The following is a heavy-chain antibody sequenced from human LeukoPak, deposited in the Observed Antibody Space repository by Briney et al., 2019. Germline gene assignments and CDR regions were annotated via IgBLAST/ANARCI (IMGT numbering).Heavy chain of an antibody. Sequence: GGSLRLSCAASGFTFSSYSMNWVRQAPGKGLEWVGRIKSKTDGRTTDYAAPVKGRFTISRDDSKNTLYLQMNSLKTEDTAVYYCTTEYCGGDCPPGGDAFDIWGQGTMVTVSS. J-gene: IGHJ3*02. V-gene: IGHV3-15*07. CDR2: IKSKTDGRTT. CDR3: TTEYCGGDCPPGGDAFDI. CDR1: GFTFSSYS. D-gene: IGHD2-21*02.